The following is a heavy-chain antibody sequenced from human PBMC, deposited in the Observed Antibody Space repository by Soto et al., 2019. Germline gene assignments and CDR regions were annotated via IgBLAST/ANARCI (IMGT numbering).Heavy chain of an antibody. CDR3: ARDMLSVGPRANDAFDV. CDR1: GFSFSDNL. CDR2: INPDNGNT. Sequence: QVQLVQSGAEVRKPGASVNISCRASGFSFSDNLINWVRQAPGQSLEWMGWINPDNGNTTYSQTFQGRVTISRHSSASIAYVEVSDLTSEDTAVYYCARDMLSVGPRANDAFDVWGQGTMVTVSS. D-gene: IGHD2-8*01. J-gene: IGHJ3*01. V-gene: IGHV1-3*01.